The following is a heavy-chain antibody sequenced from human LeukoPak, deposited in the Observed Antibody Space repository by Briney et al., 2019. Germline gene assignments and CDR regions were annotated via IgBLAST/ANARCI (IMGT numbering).Heavy chain of an antibody. Sequence: SETLSLTCTVSGGSISSYYWSWIRQPPGKGLEWIGYIYYSGSTNYNPSLKSRVTISVDTSKNRFSLKLSSVTAADTAVYYCARSYYDSSDYYFTSWGQGILVTVSS. V-gene: IGHV4-59*08. D-gene: IGHD3-22*01. CDR3: ARSYYDSSDYYFTS. J-gene: IGHJ4*02. CDR2: IYYSGST. CDR1: GGSISSYY.